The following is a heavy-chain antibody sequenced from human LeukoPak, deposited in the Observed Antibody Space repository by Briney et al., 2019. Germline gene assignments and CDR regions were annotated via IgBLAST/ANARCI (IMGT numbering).Heavy chain of an antibody. CDR3: AREGSWRAFDI. CDR1: GGSISSGGYY. Sequence: SETLSLTCTVSGGSISSGGYYWSWNRQHPGKGLEWIGYIYYSGSTYYNPSLKSRVTISVDTSKNQFSLKLSSVTAADTAVYYCAREGSWRAFDIWGQGTMVTVSS. CDR2: IYYSGST. D-gene: IGHD3-10*01. J-gene: IGHJ3*02. V-gene: IGHV4-31*03.